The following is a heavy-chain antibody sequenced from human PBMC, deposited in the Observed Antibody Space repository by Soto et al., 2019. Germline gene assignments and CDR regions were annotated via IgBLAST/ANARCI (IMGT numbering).Heavy chain of an antibody. J-gene: IGHJ4*02. Sequence: QVQLVQSGAEVQKPGSSVKVSCKASGGTFSSYAISWVRQAPGQGLEWMGGIIPILGTANNAQKFQGRVTITADESTSTAYMELSSLRSEDTAVYYCARGLVNYDFWSGSLDYWGQGTLVTVSS. CDR2: IIPILGTA. D-gene: IGHD3-3*01. CDR3: ARGLVNYDFWSGSLDY. CDR1: GGTFSSYA. V-gene: IGHV1-69*01.